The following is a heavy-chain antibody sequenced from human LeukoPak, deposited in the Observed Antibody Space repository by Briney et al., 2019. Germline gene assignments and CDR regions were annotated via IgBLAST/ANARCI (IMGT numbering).Heavy chain of an antibody. Sequence: SETLSLTCTVSGGSISSSSYYWDWIRRPPGKGLEWIGSIYYSGSTYYNPSLKSRVTISVDTSKNQFSLKLSSVTAADTAVYYCARRGYYGSGSYYNSRQPFGYWGQGTLVTVSS. CDR2: IYYSGST. V-gene: IGHV4-39*01. D-gene: IGHD3-10*01. J-gene: IGHJ4*02. CDR1: GGSISSSSYY. CDR3: ARRGYYGSGSYYNSRQPFGY.